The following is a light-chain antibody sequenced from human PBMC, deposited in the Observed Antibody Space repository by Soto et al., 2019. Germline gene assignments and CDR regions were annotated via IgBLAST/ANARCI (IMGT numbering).Light chain of an antibody. Sequence: EIVFTQSPATLSSSPGERATLSCSASQSVSSSLAWYQQKRGQAPRLLIYGASTRATGIPARFSGSGSGTEFAPTITSLQSEDFATYYCQQYNDWPPLTFGGGTKVDIK. CDR3: QQYNDWPPLT. V-gene: IGKV3-15*01. CDR2: GAS. J-gene: IGKJ4*01. CDR1: QSVSSS.